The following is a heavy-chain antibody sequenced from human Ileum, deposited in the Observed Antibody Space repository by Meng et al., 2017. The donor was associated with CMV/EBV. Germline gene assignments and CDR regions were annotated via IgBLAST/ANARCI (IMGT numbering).Heavy chain of an antibody. CDR1: GFTFSNYK. V-gene: IGHV3-30*04. CDR2: ISYDGSIK. CDR3: AVIDS. Sequence: PRMSLRLSCAASGFTFSNYKMHWVRQAPGKGLEWVAVISYDGSIKYYADSVKGRFTISRDNSRNTLYLQLNSLRAEDTAIYYCAVIDSWGQGTLVTVSS. J-gene: IGHJ4*02.